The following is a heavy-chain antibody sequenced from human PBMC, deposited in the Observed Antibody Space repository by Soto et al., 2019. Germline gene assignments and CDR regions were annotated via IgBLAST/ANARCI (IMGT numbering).Heavy chain of an antibody. CDR3: ARGVHH. V-gene: IGHV4-31*03. CDR1: GGSISSGGYH. J-gene: IGHJ1*01. Sequence: QVQLQESGPGLVKPSQTLSLTCTVSGGSISSGGYHWSWIRQPPGKGLEWIGYICYSGSAYYNTSLKCRVTLSVETSKNLFSLRLSSVTAADTAVYYCARGVHHWGQGNLVTVSS. CDR2: ICYSGSA.